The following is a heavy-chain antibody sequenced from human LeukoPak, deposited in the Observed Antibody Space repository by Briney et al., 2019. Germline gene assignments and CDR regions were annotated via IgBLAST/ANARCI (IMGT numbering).Heavy chain of an antibody. CDR3: AGSDIMTTTPVLHY. D-gene: IGHD5-12*01. CDR2: IHYSGST. Sequence: SETLSLTCTVSGGSISSYYWSWIRQPPGKGLEWIGYIHYSGSTNYNPSLKSRVTISVDTSKNQFSLKLSSVTAADTAVYYCAGSDIMTTTPVLHYWGQGTLVTVPS. V-gene: IGHV4-59*01. J-gene: IGHJ4*02. CDR1: GGSISSYY.